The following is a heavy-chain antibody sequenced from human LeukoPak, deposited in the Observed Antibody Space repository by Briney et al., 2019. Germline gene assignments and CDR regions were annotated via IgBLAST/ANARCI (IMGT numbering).Heavy chain of an antibody. J-gene: IGHJ5*02. Sequence: GGSLRLSCAASGFTFSSYSMNWARQAPGKGLEWVSSISSSSSYIYYADSVKGRFTISRDNAKNSLYLQMNSLRAEDTAVYYCARDEYSSSFNWFDPWGQGTLVTVSS. V-gene: IGHV3-21*01. CDR2: ISSSSSYI. CDR3: ARDEYSSSFNWFDP. CDR1: GFTFSSYS. D-gene: IGHD6-6*01.